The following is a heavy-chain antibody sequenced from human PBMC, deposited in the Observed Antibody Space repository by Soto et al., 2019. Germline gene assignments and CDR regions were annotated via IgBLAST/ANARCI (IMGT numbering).Heavy chain of an antibody. CDR3: ARDKWELLPADDAFDI. D-gene: IGHD1-26*01. CDR1: GGPFSSYA. V-gene: IGHV1-69*01. J-gene: IGHJ3*02. Sequence: SVTVSCNASGGPFSSYAISWVRQCPGQGLEWMGGIIPIFGTANYAQKLQGRVTITADESTSTAYMELSSLRSEDTAVYYCARDKWELLPADDAFDIWGQGTMVTVS. CDR2: IIPIFGTA.